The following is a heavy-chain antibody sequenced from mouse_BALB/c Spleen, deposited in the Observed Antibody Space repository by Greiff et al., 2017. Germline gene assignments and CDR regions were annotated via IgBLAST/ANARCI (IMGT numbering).Heavy chain of an antibody. Sequence: VQLQESGAELMKPGASVKISCKATGYTFSSYWIEWVKQRPGHGLEWIGEILPGSGSTNYNEKFKGKATFTADTSSNTAYMQLSSLTSEDSAVYYCARMTYYGYDKDAMDDWGQGTSVTVSS. D-gene: IGHD2-9*01. J-gene: IGHJ4*01. CDR1: GYTFSSYW. V-gene: IGHV1-9*01. CDR2: ILPGSGST. CDR3: ARMTYYGYDKDAMDD.